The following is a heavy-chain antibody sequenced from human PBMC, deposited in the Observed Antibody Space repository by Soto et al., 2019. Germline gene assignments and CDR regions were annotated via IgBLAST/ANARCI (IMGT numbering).Heavy chain of an antibody. V-gene: IGHV4-34*02. Sequence: QVQLQQWGAGLLKPSGTLSLTCTVFGGSLSGYYWTWIRQSPGKGLEWIGEINPNGDTNYSPSLKSRVTMSVDTSKTQFSLKLHSVTAADTAVYYCARLAEENAVLGPAPIGLDYWGQGTLVTVSS. CDR1: GGSLSGYY. J-gene: IGHJ4*02. CDR2: INPNGDT. CDR3: ARLAEENAVLGPAPIGLDY. D-gene: IGHD2-2*02.